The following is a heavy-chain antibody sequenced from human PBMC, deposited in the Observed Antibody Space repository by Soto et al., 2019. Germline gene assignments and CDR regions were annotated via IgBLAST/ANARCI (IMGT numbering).Heavy chain of an antibody. CDR2: IYYSGST. CDR1: GGSISSYY. CDR3: ARLPTVTTGGTLFYWFDP. J-gene: IGHJ5*02. V-gene: IGHV4-59*08. Sequence: PSETLSLTCTASGGSISSYYWSWIRQPPGKGLEWIGYIYYSGSTNYNPSLKSRVTISVDTSKNQFSLKLSSVTAADTAVYYCARLPTVTTGGTLFYWFDPWGQGTLVTVSS. D-gene: IGHD4-17*01.